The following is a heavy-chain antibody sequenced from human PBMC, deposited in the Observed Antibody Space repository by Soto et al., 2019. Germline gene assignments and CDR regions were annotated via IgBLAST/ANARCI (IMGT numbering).Heavy chain of an antibody. Sequence: GASVKVSCKASGYTFTSYGISWVRQAPGQGLEWMGWISAYNGNTNYAQKLQGRVTMTTDTSTSTAYMELRSLRSDDTAVYYCARDHTYYYDSSGYYTWFDPWGQGTLVTVPS. D-gene: IGHD3-22*01. V-gene: IGHV1-18*01. CDR3: ARDHTYYYDSSGYYTWFDP. CDR2: ISAYNGNT. CDR1: GYTFTSYG. J-gene: IGHJ5*02.